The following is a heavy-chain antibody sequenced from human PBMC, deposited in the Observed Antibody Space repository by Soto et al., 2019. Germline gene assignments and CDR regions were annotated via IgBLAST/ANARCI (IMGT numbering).Heavy chain of an antibody. Sequence: PGGSLRLSCAASGFIFSSYGMHWVRQAPGKGLEWVAVISYDGINKYYSDSVKGRFTISRDNSKNTLYLQMNSLRAEDTAVYYCAKSVYNWNDGFFYYWGQGTLVTVSS. CDR2: ISYDGINK. CDR1: GFIFSSYG. D-gene: IGHD1-1*01. V-gene: IGHV3-30*18. J-gene: IGHJ4*02. CDR3: AKSVYNWNDGFFYY.